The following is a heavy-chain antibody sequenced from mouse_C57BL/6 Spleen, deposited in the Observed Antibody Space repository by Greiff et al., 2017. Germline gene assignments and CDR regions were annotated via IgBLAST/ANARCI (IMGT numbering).Heavy chain of an antibody. J-gene: IGHJ3*01. Sequence: QVQLQQSGAELVKPGASVKISCKASGYTFTDYYINWVKQRPGQGLEWIGKIGPGSGSTYYNEKFKGKATLTADKSSSTAYMQLSSLTSEDSAVYFCARKYYYGTHNWDWFAYWGQGTLVTVSA. V-gene: IGHV1-77*01. CDR2: IGPGSGST. D-gene: IGHD1-1*01. CDR1: GYTFTDYY. CDR3: ARKYYYGTHNWDWFAY.